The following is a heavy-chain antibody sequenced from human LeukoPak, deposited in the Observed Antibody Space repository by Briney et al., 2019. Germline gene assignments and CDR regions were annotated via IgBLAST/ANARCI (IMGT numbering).Heavy chain of an antibody. CDR3: ARHAEYYGDYSRSWFDP. D-gene: IGHD4-17*01. V-gene: IGHV4-59*08. J-gene: IGHJ5*02. CDR1: GVSISCYY. Sequence: SETLSCNCTVSGVSISCYYWSWIRQPPGKGLEGMGYIYYSGSTNYNPSLKSRVTISVDTSKNQFSLKLSSVTAADTAVYYCARHAEYYGDYSRSWFDPWGQGTLVTVSS. CDR2: IYYSGST.